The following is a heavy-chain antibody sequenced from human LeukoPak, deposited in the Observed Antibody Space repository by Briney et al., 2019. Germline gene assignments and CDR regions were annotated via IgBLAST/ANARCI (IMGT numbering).Heavy chain of an antibody. CDR3: ARDPRYYGSGSEYYFDY. D-gene: IGHD3-10*01. J-gene: IGHJ4*02. CDR1: GGSISSSNW. Sequence: PSETLSLTCAVSGGSISSSNWWSWVRQPPGKGLEWIGEIYHSGSTNYNPSLKSRVTISVDKSKNQFSLKLSSVTAVDTAVYYCARDPRYYGSGSEYYFDYWGQGTLVTVSS. V-gene: IGHV4-4*02. CDR2: IYHSGST.